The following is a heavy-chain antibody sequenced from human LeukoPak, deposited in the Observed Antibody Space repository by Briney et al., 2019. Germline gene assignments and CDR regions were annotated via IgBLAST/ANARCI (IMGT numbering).Heavy chain of an antibody. V-gene: IGHV3-23*01. D-gene: IGHD6-6*01. CDR3: ARGREGIAARWWVEEPRWYFFDP. CDR2: ISGSGGST. J-gene: IGHJ5*02. CDR1: GFTFSSYA. Sequence: GGSLRLSCAASGFTFSSYAMSWVRQAPGKGLEWVSAISGSGGSTYYADSVKGRFTISRDNAMNSLDLQMNSLRAEDTAVYYCARGREGIAARWWVEEPRWYFFDPWGQGTLVTVSS.